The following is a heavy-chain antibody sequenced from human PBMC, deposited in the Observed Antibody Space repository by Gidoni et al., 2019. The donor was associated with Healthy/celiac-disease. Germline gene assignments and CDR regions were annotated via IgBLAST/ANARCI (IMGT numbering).Heavy chain of an antibody. V-gene: IGHV3-9*01. Sequence: EVQLVESGGGLVQPGRSLRLSCAASGFTFADYAMHWVRQAPGKGLEWVSGISWNSGSIGYADSVKGRFTISRDNAKNSLYLQMNSLRAEDTALYYCAKAPSPPLEYSSSLGDAFDIWGQGTMVTVSS. CDR2: ISWNSGSI. CDR1: GFTFADYA. CDR3: AKAPSPPLEYSSSLGDAFDI. J-gene: IGHJ3*02. D-gene: IGHD6-6*01.